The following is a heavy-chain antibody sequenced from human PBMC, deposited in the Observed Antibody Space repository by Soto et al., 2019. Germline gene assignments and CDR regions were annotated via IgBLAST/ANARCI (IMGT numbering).Heavy chain of an antibody. CDR3: ARDHLGGSVRYYTFYNYDYGMDV. D-gene: IGHD3-10*01. V-gene: IGHV3-30-3*01. CDR2: ISFDGSSK. CDR1: EFTFDNYA. Sequence: QVQLVESGGGVVQPGRSLRLSCAASEFTFDNYAMHWVRQTPGKGLEWVAVISFDGSSKHYAESVKGRFTISRDNSKNILSLHLNSLRPDDTAIYYCARDHLGGSVRYYTFYNYDYGMDVWGHGTTVTVSS. J-gene: IGHJ6*02.